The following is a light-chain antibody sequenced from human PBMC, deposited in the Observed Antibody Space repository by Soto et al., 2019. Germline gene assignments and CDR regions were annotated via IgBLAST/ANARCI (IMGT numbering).Light chain of an antibody. CDR1: QSVSSY. CDR2: DAS. CDR3: QQYGSSPWT. J-gene: IGKJ1*01. V-gene: IGKV3-20*01. Sequence: EIVLTQSPATLSFSPGERATLSWRASQSVSSYLAWYQQKPGQAPRLLIYDASSRATGIPDRFSGSGSGTDFTLTISRLEPEDFAVYYCQQYGSSPWTFGQGTKVDI.